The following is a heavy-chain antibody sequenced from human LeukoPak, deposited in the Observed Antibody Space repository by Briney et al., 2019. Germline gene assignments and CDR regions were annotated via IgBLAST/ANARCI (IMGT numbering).Heavy chain of an antibody. D-gene: IGHD3-22*01. V-gene: IGHV1-46*01. Sequence: GASVKVSCKASGYTFTGYYMHWVRQAPGQGLEWMGIINPSGGSTSYAQKFQGRVTMTRDTSTSTVYMELSSLRSEDTAVYYCARDLPLDSSGYPQYYFDYWGQGTLVTVSS. CDR2: INPSGGST. CDR1: GYTFTGYY. CDR3: ARDLPLDSSGYPQYYFDY. J-gene: IGHJ4*02.